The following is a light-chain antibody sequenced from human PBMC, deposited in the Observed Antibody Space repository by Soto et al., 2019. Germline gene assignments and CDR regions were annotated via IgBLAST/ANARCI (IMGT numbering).Light chain of an antibody. CDR3: QQRSNWPLT. J-gene: IGKJ4*01. CDR1: QSVSSY. V-gene: IGKV3-11*01. Sequence: EIVLTQSPGTLSLSPGERATLSCRASQSVSSYLAWYQQKPGQAPRLLIYDASNRATGIPARFSGSGSGTDFTLTISSLEPKDFAVYYCQQRSNWPLTFGGGTKVEIK. CDR2: DAS.